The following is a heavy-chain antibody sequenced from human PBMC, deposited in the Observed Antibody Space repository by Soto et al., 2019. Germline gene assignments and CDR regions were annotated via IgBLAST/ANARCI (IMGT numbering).Heavy chain of an antibody. V-gene: IGHV1-18*01. CDR2: ISADNSNT. CDR3: ARCIQQDYYYGMDV. D-gene: IGHD5-18*01. Sequence: ASVKVSCKASGYTFYSHSISWVRQAPGQGLEWMGRISADNSNTKYAQKFRGRVTMTTDTSTSTVYMELRNLRSDDTAVYYCARCIQQDYYYGMDVWGQGTTVNGS. J-gene: IGHJ6*02. CDR1: GYTFYSHS.